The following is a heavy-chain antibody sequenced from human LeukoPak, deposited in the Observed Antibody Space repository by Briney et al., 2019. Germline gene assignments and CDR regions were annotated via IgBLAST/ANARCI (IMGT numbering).Heavy chain of an antibody. J-gene: IGHJ6*03. CDR1: GFTFSSYW. Sequence: GGSLRLSCAASGFTFSSYWMSWVRQAPGKGLEWVANIKQDGSEKYYVDSVKGRFTISRDNAKNSLYLQMNSLRAEDTAVYYCAREYVGSSSWYYYYYYMDVWAKGPRSPSP. D-gene: IGHD6-13*01. CDR2: IKQDGSEK. CDR3: AREYVGSSSWYYYYYYMDV. V-gene: IGHV3-7*01.